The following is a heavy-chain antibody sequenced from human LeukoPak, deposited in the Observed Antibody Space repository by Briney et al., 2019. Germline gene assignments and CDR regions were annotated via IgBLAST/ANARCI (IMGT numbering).Heavy chain of an antibody. CDR1: VFTFGSYS. V-gene: IGHV3-23*01. J-gene: IGHJ4*02. Sequence: GGSLRLSCAASVFTFGSYSMNWVRQAPWKGLEWVSSISNSGGSTYYADFVKGRFTISRDNSKNTLYLQMNSLRAEDTAVYYCAKEGFDSWGQGTLVTVSS. CDR3: AKEGFDS. CDR2: ISNSGGST.